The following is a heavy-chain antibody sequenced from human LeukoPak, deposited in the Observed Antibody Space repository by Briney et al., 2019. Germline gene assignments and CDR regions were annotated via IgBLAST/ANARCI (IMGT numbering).Heavy chain of an antibody. CDR1: GGTFSSYA. V-gene: IGHV1-69*13. CDR3: TRDQDFRSGRYRRDFDY. Sequence: SVKVSCKASGGTFSSYAISWVRQAPGQGLEWMGGIIPIFGTANYAQKFQGRVTITADESTSTAYMELSSLRSEDTAVYYCTRDQDFRSGRYRRDFDYWGRGTLVTVSS. J-gene: IGHJ4*02. D-gene: IGHD3-3*01. CDR2: IIPIFGTA.